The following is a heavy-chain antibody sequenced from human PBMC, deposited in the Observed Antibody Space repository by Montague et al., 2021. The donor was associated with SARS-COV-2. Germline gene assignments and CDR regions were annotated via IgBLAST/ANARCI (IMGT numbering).Heavy chain of an antibody. CDR1: GGSISSYY. J-gene: IGHJ2*01. D-gene: IGHD7-27*01. Sequence: SETLSLTCTVSGGSISSYYWTWIRQPPGKGLEWIGYIYYTGSTNYNPSLKSRVAISVDTSKNQFSLNLRSVTAADTALYYCARPPPNCRWYLELWGRGTLVTVSS. V-gene: IGHV4-59*01. CDR2: IYYTGST. CDR3: ARPPPNCRWYLEL.